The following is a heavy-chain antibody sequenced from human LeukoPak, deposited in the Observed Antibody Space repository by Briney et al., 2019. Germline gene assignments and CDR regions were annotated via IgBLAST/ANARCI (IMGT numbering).Heavy chain of an antibody. D-gene: IGHD1-7*01. J-gene: IGHJ5*02. CDR3: ARALELRDNWFDP. V-gene: IGHV4-30-2*01. Sequence: SQTLSLTCTVSGGSISSGGYYWSWIRQPPGKGLEWIGYIYHSGSTYYNPSLKSRVTISVDRSKNQFSLKLSSVTAADTAVYYCARALELRDNWFDPWGQGTLVTVSS. CDR2: IYHSGST. CDR1: GGSISSGGYY.